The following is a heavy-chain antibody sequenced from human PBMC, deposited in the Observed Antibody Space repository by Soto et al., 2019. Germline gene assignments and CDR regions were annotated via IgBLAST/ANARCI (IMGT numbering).Heavy chain of an antibody. CDR2: IYYSGST. V-gene: IGHV4-30-4*01. J-gene: IGHJ5*02. CDR3: ARGRPGIAVAGTFNWFDP. D-gene: IGHD6-19*01. Sequence: SETLSLTCTVSGGSISSGDYYWSWIRQPPGKGLEWIGYIYYSGSTYYNPSLKSRVTISVDTSKNQFSLKLSSVTAADTAVYYCARGRPGIAVAGTFNWFDPWGQGTLVTVS. CDR1: GGSISSGDYY.